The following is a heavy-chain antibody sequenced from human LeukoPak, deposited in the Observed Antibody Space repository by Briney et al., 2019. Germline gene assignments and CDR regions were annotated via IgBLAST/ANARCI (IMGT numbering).Heavy chain of an antibody. CDR1: GFTFSSYA. Sequence: AGGSLRLSCAASGFTFSSYAIHWVRQAPGKGLEWMAVISYDGSNKYYADSVKGRFTISRDNSKNTLYLQMNSLRPEDTAVYYCARDAPGYCSGGTCYNKWFDPWGQETLVTVSS. CDR3: ARDAPGYCSGGTCYNKWFDP. D-gene: IGHD2-15*01. V-gene: IGHV3-30*04. J-gene: IGHJ5*02. CDR2: ISYDGSNK.